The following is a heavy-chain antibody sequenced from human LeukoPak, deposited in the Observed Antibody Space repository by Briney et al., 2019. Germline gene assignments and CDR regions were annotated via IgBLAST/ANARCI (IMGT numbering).Heavy chain of an antibody. J-gene: IGHJ4*02. Sequence: GASVKVSCKASGGTFSSYAISWVRQAPGQGLEWMGRIIPILGIANYAQKFQGRVTITADKSTSTAYMELSSLRSEDTAVYYCARSLYVWGSSPSEFTQNYFDYWGQGTLVTVSS. CDR3: ARSLYVWGSSPSEFTQNYFDY. D-gene: IGHD3-16*01. CDR2: IIPILGIA. CDR1: GGTFSSYA. V-gene: IGHV1-69*04.